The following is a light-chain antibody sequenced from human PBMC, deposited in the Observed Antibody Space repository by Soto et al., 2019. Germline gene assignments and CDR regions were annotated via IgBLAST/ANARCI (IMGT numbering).Light chain of an antibody. Sequence: EVVMTQSPATLSVSPGERAALSCRASQSVSSNLAWYQQKPGQAPRLLIYVASTRATDIPARFSGSGSGTEFTLTISSLQSEDFAVYYCQQYDNWPLTFGGGTKV. J-gene: IGKJ4*01. CDR3: QQYDNWPLT. CDR2: VAS. CDR1: QSVSSN. V-gene: IGKV3-15*01.